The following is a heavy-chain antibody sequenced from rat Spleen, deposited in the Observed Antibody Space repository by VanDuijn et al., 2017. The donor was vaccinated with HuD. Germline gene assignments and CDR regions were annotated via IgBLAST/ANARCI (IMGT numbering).Heavy chain of an antibody. D-gene: IGHD1-5*01. J-gene: IGHJ4*01. CDR3: TRREYRYNTYYVMDA. Sequence: EVQLVESGGGLVQPGRSLKLSCEASGFTFSDYNMAWVRQAPKKGLEWVASISKAGGNTYYPDSVRGRFTISSDNSKSTLYLQMNSLRSEDTATYYCTRREYRYNTYYVMDAWGQGASVTVSS. CDR1: GFTFSDYN. V-gene: IGHV5S23*01. CDR2: ISKAGGNT.